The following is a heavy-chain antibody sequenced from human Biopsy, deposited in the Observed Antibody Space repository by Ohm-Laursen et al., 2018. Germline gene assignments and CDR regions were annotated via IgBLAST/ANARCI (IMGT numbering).Heavy chain of an antibody. CDR2: MIPSSGKT. CDR1: GYSFSTYD. J-gene: IGHJ5*02. D-gene: IGHD6-6*01. CDR3: ARGYSRRVSIFEASIYWFDT. V-gene: IGHV1-8*01. Sequence: ALVKVSCKSSGYSFSTYDVNWVRQARGQGLEWMGWMIPSSGKTGYAQRFQGRVTLTMNTSISTAYMELSGLRSEDTAVYFCARGYSRRVSIFEASIYWFDTWGQGTLVTVSS.